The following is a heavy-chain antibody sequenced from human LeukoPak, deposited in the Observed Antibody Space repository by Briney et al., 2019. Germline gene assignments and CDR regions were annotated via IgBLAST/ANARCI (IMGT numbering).Heavy chain of an antibody. CDR3: ARPPHRLTGENFDY. V-gene: IGHV1-2*02. D-gene: IGHD3-9*01. J-gene: IGHJ4*02. CDR2: INPNSGGT. Sequence: ASVKVSCKTSGYTFTGYYMHWVRQAPGQGLEWMGWINPNSGGTNYAQKFQDRVSMTRDTSISTAYMHLSRLRSDDTAVYYCARPPHRLTGENFDYWGQGTLLTVSS. CDR1: GYTFTGYY.